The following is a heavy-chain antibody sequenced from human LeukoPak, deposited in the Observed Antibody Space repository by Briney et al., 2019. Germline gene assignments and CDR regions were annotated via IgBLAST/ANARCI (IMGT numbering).Heavy chain of an antibody. Sequence: ASVKVSCKASGYTFTSYGISWVRQAPGQGLEWMGWISAYNGNTNYAQKLQGRVTMTEDTSTDTAYMELSSLRSEDTAVYYCATPLGYCSGGSCYFDYWGQGTLVTVSS. CDR3: ATPLGYCSGGSCYFDY. CDR1: GYTFTSYG. V-gene: IGHV1-18*01. J-gene: IGHJ4*02. CDR2: ISAYNGNT. D-gene: IGHD2-15*01.